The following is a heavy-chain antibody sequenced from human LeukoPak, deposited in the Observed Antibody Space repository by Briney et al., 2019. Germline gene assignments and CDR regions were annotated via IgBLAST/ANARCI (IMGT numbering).Heavy chain of an antibody. V-gene: IGHV4-4*02. Sequence: SETLSLTCTVPLDSTTSNFWSWVRQPPGKGLEWIGEIHRSGSPNYNPSLQSRVTTSRDRSRNQIVLELSSVTAADTAVYYCAREILGGFNPGAYWGQGILATVSS. CDR3: AREILGGFNPGAY. J-gene: IGHJ4*02. CDR2: IHRSGSP. CDR1: LDSTTSNF. D-gene: IGHD1-14*01.